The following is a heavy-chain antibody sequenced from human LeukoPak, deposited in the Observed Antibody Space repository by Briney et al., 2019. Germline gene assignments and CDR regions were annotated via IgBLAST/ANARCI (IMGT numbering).Heavy chain of an antibody. CDR2: VNRDGTEK. CDR3: VRGDWYFES. Sequence: GGSLRLSCVTSGFNFSDSRMTWVRQAPGKGLQRVANVNRDGTEKHFLDSVEGRFTISRDNAKKSLYLQMSSLRPQDTAVYFCVRGDWYFESWGQGTLVTVSS. V-gene: IGHV3-7*04. J-gene: IGHJ4*02. CDR1: GFNFSDSR. D-gene: IGHD2-21*01.